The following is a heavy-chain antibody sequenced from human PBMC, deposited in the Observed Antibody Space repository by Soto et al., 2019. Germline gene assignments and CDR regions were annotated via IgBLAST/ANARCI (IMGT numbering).Heavy chain of an antibody. J-gene: IGHJ4*02. D-gene: IGHD6-13*01. V-gene: IGHV4-59*08. CDR1: GGSISSYY. CDR3: ARRYGSSFDY. CDR2: IYYSGST. Sequence: SETLSLTCTVSGGSISSYYWSWIRQPPGRGLEWIGYIYYSGSTNYNPSLKSRVTISVDTSKNQFSLKLSSVTAADTAVYYCARRYGSSFDYWGQGTLVTVSS.